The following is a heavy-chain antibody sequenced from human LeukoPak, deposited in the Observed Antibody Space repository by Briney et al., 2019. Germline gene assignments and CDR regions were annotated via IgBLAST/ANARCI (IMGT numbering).Heavy chain of an antibody. CDR1: GGSISSSSYY. CDR3: ARDIGSQMATISDWFDP. J-gene: IGHJ5*02. CDR2: IYYTGST. Sequence: SETLSLTCTVSGGSISSSSYYWGWIRQPPGKGPEWIGSIYYTGSTYYNPSLKSRVTISVDTSKNQFSLKVRSVTAADTAVYYCARDIGSQMATISDWFDPWGQGLLVTVSS. V-gene: IGHV4-39*07. D-gene: IGHD5-24*01.